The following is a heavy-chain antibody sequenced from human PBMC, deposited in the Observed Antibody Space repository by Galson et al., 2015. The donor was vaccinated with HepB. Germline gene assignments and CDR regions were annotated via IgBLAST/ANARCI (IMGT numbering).Heavy chain of an antibody. CDR2: IDWDDDK. D-gene: IGHD3-3*01. J-gene: IGHJ6*02. V-gene: IGHV2-70*01. CDR1: GFSLSTSGMC. CDR3: ARTPQVYDFWSGSDYYGMDV. Sequence: PALVKPTQTLTLTCTFFGFSLSTSGMCVSWIRQPPGKALEWLALIDWDDDKYYSTSLKTRLTISKDTSKNQVVLTMTNMDPVDTATYYCARTPQVYDFWSGSDYYGMDVWGQGTTVTVSS.